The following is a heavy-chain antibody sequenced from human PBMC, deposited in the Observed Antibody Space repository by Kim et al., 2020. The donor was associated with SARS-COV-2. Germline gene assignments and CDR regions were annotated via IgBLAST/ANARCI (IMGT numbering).Heavy chain of an antibody. CDR1: GFTFSSYA. Sequence: GGSLRLSCAASGFTFSSYAMSWVRQAPGKGLEWVSAISGSGGSTYYADSVKGRFTISRDNSKNTLYLQMNSLRAEDTAVYYCAKGTRITMIVVAPTPVDIWGQGTMVTVSS. CDR3: AKGTRITMIVVAPTPVDI. J-gene: IGHJ3*02. D-gene: IGHD3-22*01. V-gene: IGHV3-23*01. CDR2: ISGSGGST.